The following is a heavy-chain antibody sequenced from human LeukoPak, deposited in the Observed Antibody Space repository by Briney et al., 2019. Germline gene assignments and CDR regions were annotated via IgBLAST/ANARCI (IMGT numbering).Heavy chain of an antibody. CDR1: GYTFIVYY. CDR2: INPRVGST. Sequence: ASVKVSCKASGYTFIVYYMHWVRQAPRQGLEWMGIINPRVGSTIYAQDFQGRVTLTRDTSTSTVYMELSSLRSEDTAVYYCARRYYDNSGHSYGYYFDYWGQGTLVTVSS. CDR3: ARRYYDNSGHSYGYYFDY. V-gene: IGHV1-46*01. J-gene: IGHJ4*02. D-gene: IGHD3-22*01.